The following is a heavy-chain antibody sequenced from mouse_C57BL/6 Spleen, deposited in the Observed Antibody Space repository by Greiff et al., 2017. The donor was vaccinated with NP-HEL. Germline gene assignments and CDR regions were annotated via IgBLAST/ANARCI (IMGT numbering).Heavy chain of an antibody. CDR2: ISSGSSTI. V-gene: IGHV5-17*01. J-gene: IGHJ4*01. CDR1: GFTFSDYG. CDR3: ASVVAKAMDY. Sequence: VQLQQSGGGLVKPGGSLKLSCAASGFTFSDYGMHWVRQAPEKGLEWVAYISSGSSTIYYADTVKGRFTISRDNAKNTLFLQMTSLRSEDTAMYYCASVVAKAMDYWGQGTSVTVSS. D-gene: IGHD1-1*01.